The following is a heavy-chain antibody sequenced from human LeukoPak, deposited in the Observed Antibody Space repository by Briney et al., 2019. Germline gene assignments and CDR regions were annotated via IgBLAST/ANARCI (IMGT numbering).Heavy chain of an antibody. Sequence: GGSLRLSCAASGFTFSSYSMNWVRQAPGKGLEWVSSISSSSSYIYYADSVKGRFTISRDNAKNSLYLQMNSLRAEDTAVYYCARDGLTGYSQIDYWGQGTLVTISS. CDR1: GFTFSSYS. V-gene: IGHV3-21*01. J-gene: IGHJ4*02. D-gene: IGHD3-9*01. CDR3: ARDGLTGYSQIDY. CDR2: ISSSSSYI.